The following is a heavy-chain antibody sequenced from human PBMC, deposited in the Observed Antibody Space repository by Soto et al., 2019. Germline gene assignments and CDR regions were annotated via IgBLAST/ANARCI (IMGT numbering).Heavy chain of an antibody. J-gene: IGHJ5*02. V-gene: IGHV4-38-2*02. D-gene: IGHD2-8*01. CDR3: ARDTNSLDL. Sequence: PSETLSLTCVVSSYSISSGFFWAWIRQPPGRGLEWVGSIYHTGDTHYNPSLRSQVSMSVDTSKNHFSLRLTYLTAADTAVYFCARDTNSLDLWGQGILVTVSS. CDR1: SYSISSGFF. CDR2: IYHTGDT.